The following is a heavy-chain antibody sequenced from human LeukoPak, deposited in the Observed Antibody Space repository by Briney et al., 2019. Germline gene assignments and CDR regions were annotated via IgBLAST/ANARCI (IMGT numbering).Heavy chain of an antibody. Sequence: AGGSLRLSCAASGFTFTTYPMSWVRQAPGKGLEWVSAISASGGGTYYADSVKGRFTISRDSSRSTVFLQMSSLRAEDTAVYYCAKAPHCPNDVCRYFDYWGQGILVTVSS. CDR2: ISASGGGT. V-gene: IGHV3-23*01. D-gene: IGHD2-8*01. CDR3: AKAPHCPNDVCRYFDY. J-gene: IGHJ4*02. CDR1: GFTFTTYP.